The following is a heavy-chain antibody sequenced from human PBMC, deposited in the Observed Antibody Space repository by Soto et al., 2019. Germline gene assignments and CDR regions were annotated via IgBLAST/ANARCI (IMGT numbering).Heavy chain of an antibody. V-gene: IGHV3-15*01. CDR2: IKSKTDGGTT. Sequence: PGGSLRLSCAASGFTFSNAWMGWVRQAPGKGLEWVDRIKSKTDGGTTDYAAPVKGRFTISRDDSKNTLYLQMNSLKTEDTAVYYCTTESSDSGWSLFDYWGQGTLVTVSS. CDR3: TTESSDSGWSLFDY. CDR1: GFTFSNAW. J-gene: IGHJ4*02. D-gene: IGHD6-19*01.